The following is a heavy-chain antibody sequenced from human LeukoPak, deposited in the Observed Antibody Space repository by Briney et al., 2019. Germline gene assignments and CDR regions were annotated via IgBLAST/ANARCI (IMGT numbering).Heavy chain of an antibody. CDR3: ARGGSGWYVDY. J-gene: IGHJ4*02. V-gene: IGHV1-18*01. CDR2: ISADNGNT. CDR1: GYTFTNYA. D-gene: IGHD6-13*01. Sequence: ASVKVSCKGSGYTFTNYAISWVRQAPGQGLEWMAWISADNGNTNYARHLQGRVTMTIDTSTSTAYMEVSSRRSDDTAVYYCARGGSGWYVDYWGQGTLVTVSS.